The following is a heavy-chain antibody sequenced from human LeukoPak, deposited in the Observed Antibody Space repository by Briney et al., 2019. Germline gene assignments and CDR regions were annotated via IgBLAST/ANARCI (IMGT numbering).Heavy chain of an antibody. J-gene: IGHJ5*02. CDR3: ARGDSSRGDWALENNWFDP. D-gene: IGHD6-13*01. CDR1: GGSFSGYY. V-gene: IGHV4-34*01. CDR2: INHSGST. Sequence: SETLSLTCAVYGGSFSGYYWSWIRQPPGKGLEWMGEINHSGSTNYNPSLKSRVTISVDTSKNQFSLKLSSVTAADTAVYYCARGDSSRGDWALENNWFDPWGQGTLVTVSS.